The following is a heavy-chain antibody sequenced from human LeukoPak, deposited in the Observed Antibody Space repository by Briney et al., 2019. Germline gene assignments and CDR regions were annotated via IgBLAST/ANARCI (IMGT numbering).Heavy chain of an antibody. CDR3: AREHIVVVTASDLLSNWFDP. J-gene: IGHJ5*02. Sequence: SETLSLTCTVSGGSISSSSYYWGWIRQPPGKGLEWIGSIYYSGSTYYNPSLKSRVTISVDTPKNQFSLKLSSVTAADTAVYYCAREHIVVVTASDLLSNWFDPWGQGTLVTVSS. D-gene: IGHD2-21*02. CDR1: GGSISSSSYY. CDR2: IYYSGST. V-gene: IGHV4-39*02.